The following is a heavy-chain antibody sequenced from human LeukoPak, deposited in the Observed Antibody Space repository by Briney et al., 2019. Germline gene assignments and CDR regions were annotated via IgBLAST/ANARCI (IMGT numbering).Heavy chain of an antibody. CDR3: ARVRVGYCSSTSCYYYYGMDV. V-gene: IGHV1-69*04. Sequence: ASVKVSCKASGGTFSGYAISWVRQAPGQGLEWMGRIIPILGIANYAQKFQGRVTITADKSTSTAYMELSRLRSDDTAVYYCARVRVGYCSSTSCYYYYGMDVWGQGTTVTVSS. CDR2: IIPILGIA. CDR1: GGTFSGYA. D-gene: IGHD2-2*01. J-gene: IGHJ6*02.